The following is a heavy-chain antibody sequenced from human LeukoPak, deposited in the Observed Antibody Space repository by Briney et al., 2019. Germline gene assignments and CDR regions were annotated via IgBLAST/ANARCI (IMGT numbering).Heavy chain of an antibody. CDR3: ARMTGGLWDY. Sequence: GGSLRLSCAASGFTFSSYWMSWLRQAPGKGLEWVANIKEDGSEKYYVDSVEGRFTISRDNAKNLVFLQLSSLGAEDTAVYYCARMTGGLWDYWGQGTLVTVSS. J-gene: IGHJ4*02. CDR2: IKEDGSEK. V-gene: IGHV3-7*05. CDR1: GFTFSSYW. D-gene: IGHD2-15*01.